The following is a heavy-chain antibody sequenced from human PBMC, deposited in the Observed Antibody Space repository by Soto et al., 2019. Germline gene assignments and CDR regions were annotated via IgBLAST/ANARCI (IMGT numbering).Heavy chain of an antibody. CDR2: IYPDDSDT. V-gene: IGHV5-51*01. D-gene: IGHD2-2*01. CDR1: GYSFTNYW. CDR3: ARSHQLLYYYPMDV. J-gene: IGHJ6*02. Sequence: GESLKISCKGSGYSFTNYWIGWVRQMPGKGLEWMGLIYPDDSDTRYSPSFQGQVTISADKSVSTAYLQWSGLKASDTAIYYCARSHQLLYYYPMDVRGQGTTVTVSS.